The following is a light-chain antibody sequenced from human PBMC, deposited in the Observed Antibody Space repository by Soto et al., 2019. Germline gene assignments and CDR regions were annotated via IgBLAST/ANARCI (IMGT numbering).Light chain of an antibody. J-gene: IGKJ1*01. Sequence: EMVLTQSPGTLSLSPGERATLSCRASQSVSNNYLAWYQQKPGQAPRLLIYGASNRATGIPDRFSGSGSGTDFTLTISRLEPEDFAGYYCQQYGSSGTFGQGTKVEIK. CDR1: QSVSNNY. CDR2: GAS. CDR3: QQYGSSGT. V-gene: IGKV3-20*01.